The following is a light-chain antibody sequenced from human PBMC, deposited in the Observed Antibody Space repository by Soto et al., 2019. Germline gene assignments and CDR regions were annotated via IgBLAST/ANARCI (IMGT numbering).Light chain of an antibody. CDR1: QVGVSS. J-gene: IGKJ1*01. CDR3: QQYNTWPT. V-gene: IGKV3-15*01. Sequence: ILMTRSPSTLSVSPGEGATLSCRASQVGVSSLAWYQQKPGQAPRLLIYGASTRATGIPARLSGSGSGTEFTLTISSMQSEDFAVYYCQQYNTWPTFGQGTKVDI. CDR2: GAS.